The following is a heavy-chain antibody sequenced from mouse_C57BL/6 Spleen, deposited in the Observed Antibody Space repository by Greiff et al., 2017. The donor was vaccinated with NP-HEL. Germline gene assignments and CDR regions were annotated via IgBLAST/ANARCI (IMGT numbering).Heavy chain of an antibody. V-gene: IGHV14-4*01. CDR2: IDPENGDT. Sequence: EVQLQQSGAELVRPGASVKLSCTASGFNIKDDYMHWVKQRPEQGLEWIGWIDPENGDTEYASKFQGKATITADTSSNTAYLQLSSLTSEDTAVYYCTTKDGSSFAYWGQGTLVTVSA. CDR3: TTKDGSSFAY. J-gene: IGHJ3*01. D-gene: IGHD2-3*01. CDR1: GFNIKDDY.